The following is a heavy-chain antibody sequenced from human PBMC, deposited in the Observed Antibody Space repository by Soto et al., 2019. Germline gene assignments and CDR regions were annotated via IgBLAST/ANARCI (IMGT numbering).Heavy chain of an antibody. CDR3: TAGAPTAAAGGVDY. Sequence: GGSLRLSCAASGFTFSNAWMSWVRQAPGKGLEWVGRIKSKTDGGTTDYAAPVKGRFTISRDDSKNTLYLQMNSLKTEDTAVYYCTAGAPTAAAGGVDYWGQGTLVTVSS. D-gene: IGHD6-13*01. V-gene: IGHV3-15*01. CDR2: IKSKTDGGTT. J-gene: IGHJ4*02. CDR1: GFTFSNAW.